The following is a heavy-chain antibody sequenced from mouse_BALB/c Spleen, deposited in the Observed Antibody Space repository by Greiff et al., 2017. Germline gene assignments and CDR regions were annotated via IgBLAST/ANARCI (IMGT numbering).Heavy chain of an antibody. D-gene: IGHD2-4*01. Sequence: VQLQQSGPGLVQPSQSLSITCTVSGFSLTSYGVHWVRQSPGKGLEWLGVIWSGGSTDYNAAFISRLSISKDNSKSQVFFKMNSLQANDTAIYYCASAYDYDVETWFAYWGQGTLVTVSA. J-gene: IGHJ3*01. V-gene: IGHV2-2*02. CDR3: ASAYDYDVETWFAY. CDR2: IWSGGST. CDR1: GFSLTSYG.